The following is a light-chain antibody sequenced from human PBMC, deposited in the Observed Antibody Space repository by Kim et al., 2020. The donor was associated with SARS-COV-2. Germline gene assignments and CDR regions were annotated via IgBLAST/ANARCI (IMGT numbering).Light chain of an antibody. CDR2: DAS. V-gene: IGKV1-5*01. Sequence: ASVGDRVTITCRASQSISSWLAWYQQKPGKAPKVLIYDASSLEGGVPSRFSGSGSGTEFTLTISSLQPDDFATYYCQQYDSYSRTFGQGTKVDIK. CDR3: QQYDSYSRT. J-gene: IGKJ1*01. CDR1: QSISSW.